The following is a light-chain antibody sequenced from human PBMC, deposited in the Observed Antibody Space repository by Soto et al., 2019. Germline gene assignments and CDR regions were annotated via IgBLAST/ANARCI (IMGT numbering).Light chain of an antibody. CDR3: QVWDSGSDL. V-gene: IGLV3-21*02. Sequence: SYELTQPPSVSVAPGQTATFICGGDNIGYKTVHWCQQRPGQAPVLVVYDDSDRPSGIPERFSGSNSGNTATLTINRVEAGDEADYYCQVWDSGSDLFGGGTQLTVL. CDR1: NIGYKT. CDR2: DDS. J-gene: IGLJ2*01.